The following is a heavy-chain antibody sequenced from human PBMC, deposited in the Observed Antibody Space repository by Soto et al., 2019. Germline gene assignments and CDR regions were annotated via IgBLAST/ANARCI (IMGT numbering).Heavy chain of an antibody. J-gene: IGHJ5*02. CDR1: GGSISEKY. V-gene: IGHV4-4*07. Sequence: SETLSLTCIVSGGSISEKYWNWVRQPPGKGLEWVGLIFANGHTDYNPSLKSRVTMSVDASKNQFSLRLTSMTAADTAVYYCVASLAASGLNWLDPWGRGTLVTVSS. CDR3: VASLAASGLNWLDP. CDR2: IFANGHT. D-gene: IGHD6-13*01.